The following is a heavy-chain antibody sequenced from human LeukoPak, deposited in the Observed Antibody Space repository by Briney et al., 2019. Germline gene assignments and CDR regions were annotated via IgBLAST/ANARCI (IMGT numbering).Heavy chain of an antibody. CDR3: AKHSGSYFIYYVDS. CDR2: ISGSAYNT. J-gene: IGHJ4*02. Sequence: PGGSLRLSCAASGFTFSSYGMSWVRQAPGKGLEWVSTISGSAYNTYYADSVKGRFTLSRDNSANTLYLQMNSLRADDTALYYCAKHSGSYFIYYVDSWGQGTLVTVSS. D-gene: IGHD1-26*01. V-gene: IGHV3-23*01. CDR1: GFTFSSYG.